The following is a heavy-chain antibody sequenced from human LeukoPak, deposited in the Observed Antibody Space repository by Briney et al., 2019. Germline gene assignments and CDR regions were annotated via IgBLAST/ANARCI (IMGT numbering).Heavy chain of an antibody. CDR1: GLSVADYG. Sequence: GGSLRLSCAASGLSVADYGMTWVRQAPGKGLEWVSAVSGGSGATYYADSVKGRFTVSRDNSKNTLHLQMNSLRAEDTAIYFCVKDLGAGFYGNSGPRGYYYYYMDVWGKGTTVTVSS. D-gene: IGHD2/OR15-2a*01. J-gene: IGHJ6*03. CDR3: VKDLGAGFYGNSGPRGYYYYYMDV. V-gene: IGHV3-23*01. CDR2: VSGGSGAT.